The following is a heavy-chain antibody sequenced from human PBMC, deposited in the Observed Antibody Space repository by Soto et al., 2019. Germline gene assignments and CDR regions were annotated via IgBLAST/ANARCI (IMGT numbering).Heavy chain of an antibody. V-gene: IGHV3-23*01. Sequence: EVQLLESGGGLVQPGGSLRLSCAASGFTFSSYGMSWVRQVPGQGLEWVSAISGSGGSTYYADSVKGRFTISRDNSKNTLYLQMNGLRAEDTAVYYCAKSLSVGATTPFDYWGQGTLVTVSS. CDR1: GFTFSSYG. CDR3: AKSLSVGATTPFDY. CDR2: ISGSGGST. J-gene: IGHJ4*02. D-gene: IGHD1-26*01.